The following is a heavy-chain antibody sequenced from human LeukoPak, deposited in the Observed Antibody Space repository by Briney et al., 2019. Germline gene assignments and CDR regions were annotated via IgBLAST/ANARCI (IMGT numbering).Heavy chain of an antibody. D-gene: IGHD3-10*01. J-gene: IGHJ4*02. Sequence: GGSLRLSCAASGLTFSASNMNWVRQAPGKGLEWISYISSYSGATYYADSVKGRFTISTDDAKNSLYLQMNSMRDEDTAVYYCARVRSGSYFDYWGQGTLVTVSS. CDR3: ARVRSGSYFDY. V-gene: IGHV3-48*02. CDR1: GLTFSASN. CDR2: ISSYSGAT.